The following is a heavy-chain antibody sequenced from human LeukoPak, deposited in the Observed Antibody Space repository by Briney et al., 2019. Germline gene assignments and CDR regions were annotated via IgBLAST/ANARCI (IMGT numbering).Heavy chain of an antibody. V-gene: IGHV1-46*01. D-gene: IGHD5-24*01. Sequence: GASVKVSCKASGYTFTRHYMNWVRQAPGQGLEWMGKINPSSGGTGYAQKFQGRVTMTRDTSTSTVYMELTSLRAEDTAVYYCAREGRDGYNSLLKYFDNWGQGTLVTVSS. CDR2: INPSSGGT. CDR3: AREGRDGYNSLLKYFDN. J-gene: IGHJ4*02. CDR1: GYTFTRHY.